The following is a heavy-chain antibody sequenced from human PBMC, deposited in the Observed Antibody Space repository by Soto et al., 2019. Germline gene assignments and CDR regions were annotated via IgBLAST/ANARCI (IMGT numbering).Heavy chain of an antibody. CDR3: ARRFCSGTSCPYSSFDP. V-gene: IGHV3-11*05. J-gene: IGHJ5*02. CDR1: GFIFSDYY. D-gene: IGHD2-2*01. CDR2: ISPSTGYT. Sequence: QVQLVESGGGLVKPGGSLRLSCTASGFIFSDYYMSWIRQAPGKGLEWISYISPSTGYTNYADSVRGRFTISRDNAKNSLNLRMTSLRADDTAIYYCARRFCSGTSCPYSSFDPWGQGTLVTVSS.